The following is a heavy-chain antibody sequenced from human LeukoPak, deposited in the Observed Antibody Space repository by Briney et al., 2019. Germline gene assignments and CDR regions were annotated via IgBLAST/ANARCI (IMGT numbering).Heavy chain of an antibody. Sequence: GGSLRLSCAASGFTLSDHYMDWVRQAPGKGLEWVGRSRHKAKRYSTEYAASVKGRFTISRDDSKNSLYLQMNSLGAEDTAVYYCAKEVAIPVAVDAFERWGQGTLVTVSS. D-gene: IGHD6-19*01. V-gene: IGHV3-72*01. J-gene: IGHJ3*02. CDR1: GFTLSDHY. CDR3: AKEVAIPVAVDAFER. CDR2: SRHKAKRYST.